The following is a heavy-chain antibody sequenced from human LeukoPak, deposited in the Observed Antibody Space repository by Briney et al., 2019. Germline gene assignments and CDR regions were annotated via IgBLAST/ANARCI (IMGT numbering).Heavy chain of an antibody. Sequence: PSETLSLTCTVSGGSITSSSSYWGWVRQPPGKGPEWLGSINYSGLTYDNPSLKSRVYISVDPAKNHFSLKVTSVTAADTAVYYCASGTFDDYGDYDRGDYFDHWGQGTLVTVSS. CDR1: GGSITSSSSY. CDR3: ASGTFDDYGDYDRGDYFDH. CDR2: INYSGLT. J-gene: IGHJ4*02. V-gene: IGHV4-39*02. D-gene: IGHD4-17*01.